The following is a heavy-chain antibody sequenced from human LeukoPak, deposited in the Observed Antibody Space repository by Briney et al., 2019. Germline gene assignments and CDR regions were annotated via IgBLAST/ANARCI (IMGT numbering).Heavy chain of an antibody. Sequence: ASVKVSCKASGYTFTSYGISWVPDAPGQGHEWMVWISAYNGNTNYAQKLQGRVTMTTDTSTSTAYMELRSLRSDDTAVYYCARTLTEIDPWGQGTLVTVSS. CDR2: ISAYNGNT. V-gene: IGHV1-18*01. D-gene: IGHD3-9*01. J-gene: IGHJ5*02. CDR1: GYTFTSYG. CDR3: ARTLTEIDP.